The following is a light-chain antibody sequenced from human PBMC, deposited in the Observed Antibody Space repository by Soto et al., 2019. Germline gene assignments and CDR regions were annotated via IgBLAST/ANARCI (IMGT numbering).Light chain of an antibody. Sequence: EIVLTQSPGTPSLSPGERATLSCRASESVTSSYLAWYQHKPGQAPRLLIYGASSRATGIPDRFSGSGSGTDFTLTISRLEPEDFAVYYCQQYGRSPRTFGQGTKVEIK. CDR1: ESVTSSY. CDR2: GAS. V-gene: IGKV3-20*01. J-gene: IGKJ1*01. CDR3: QQYGRSPRT.